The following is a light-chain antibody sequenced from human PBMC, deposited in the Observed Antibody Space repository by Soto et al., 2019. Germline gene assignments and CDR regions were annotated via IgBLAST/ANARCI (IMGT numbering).Light chain of an antibody. CDR3: QQYNNWPPIT. J-gene: IGKJ5*01. V-gene: IGKV3-15*01. CDR2: YAS. Sequence: EIMMTQSPATLSVSPGERATLSCRASQSVSNNLAWYQQKPGQVPRLLIYYASTRATGIPARFSGSGSGTEFTLTISSLQSEGFALYYCQQYNNWPPITFGQGTRLEIK. CDR1: QSVSNN.